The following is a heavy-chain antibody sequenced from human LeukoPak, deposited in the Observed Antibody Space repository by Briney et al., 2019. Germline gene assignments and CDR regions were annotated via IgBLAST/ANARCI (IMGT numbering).Heavy chain of an antibody. V-gene: IGHV1-69*06. J-gene: IGHJ6*03. CDR3: ARDGDVDTAMVTSGYYYYYMDV. CDR2: IIPIFGTA. Sequence: GASVKVSCKASGGTFSSYAISWVRQAPGQGLEWMGGIIPIFGTANYAQKFQGRVTITADKSTSTAYMELSSLRSEDTAVYYCARDGDVDTAMVTSGYYYYYMDVWGKGTTVTVSS. D-gene: IGHD5-18*01. CDR1: GGTFSSYA.